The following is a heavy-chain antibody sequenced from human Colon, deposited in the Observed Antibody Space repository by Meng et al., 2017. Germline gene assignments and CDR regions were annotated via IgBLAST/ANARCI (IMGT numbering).Heavy chain of an antibody. CDR3: VRPDRDGYNRYS. Sequence: GESLKISCAASGLTLSDNWMTRARQAPGKGLEWVATIKQDGSEKYYVDSVKGRFTISRDNAKNSLYLPMNSLRAEDTAVYYCVRPDRDGYNRYSWGQGTLVTVSS. CDR2: IKQDGSEK. D-gene: IGHD5-24*01. J-gene: IGHJ4*02. V-gene: IGHV3-7*01. CDR1: GLTLSDNW.